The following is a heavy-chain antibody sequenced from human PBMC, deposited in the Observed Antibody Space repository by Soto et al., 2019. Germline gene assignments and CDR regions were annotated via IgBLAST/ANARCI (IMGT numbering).Heavy chain of an antibody. D-gene: IGHD3-3*01. J-gene: IGHJ4*02. CDR3: AKGVAGWYYFDY. V-gene: IGHV3-9*01. Sequence: EVQLVESGGGLVQPGRSLRLSCAASGFTFDDYAMHWVRQAPGKGLEWVSGISWNRGSIGYADSVKGRFTISRDNGKKSLYLQMNSLRAEDTALYYCAKGVAGWYYFDYWGQGTLVTVSS. CDR1: GFTFDDYA. CDR2: ISWNRGSI.